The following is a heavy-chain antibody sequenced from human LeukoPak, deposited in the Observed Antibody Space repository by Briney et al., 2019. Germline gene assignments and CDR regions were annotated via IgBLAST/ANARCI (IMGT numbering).Heavy chain of an antibody. CDR2: ISGDGGST. J-gene: IGHJ3*02. CDR3: AKDIRGYSYGYPDAFDI. D-gene: IGHD5-18*01. V-gene: IGHV3-43*02. Sequence: GGSLRLSCAASGFTFSSYSMNWVRQAPGKGLEWVSLISGDGGSTYYADSVKGRFTISRDNSKNSLYLQMNSLRTEDTALYYCAKDIRGYSYGYPDAFDIWGQGTMVTVSS. CDR1: GFTFSSYS.